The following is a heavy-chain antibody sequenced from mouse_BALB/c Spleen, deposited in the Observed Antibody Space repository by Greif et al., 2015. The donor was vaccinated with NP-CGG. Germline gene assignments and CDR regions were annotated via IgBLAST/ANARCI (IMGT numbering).Heavy chain of an antibody. CDR2: IRNKANGYTT. J-gene: IGHJ3*01. V-gene: IGHV7-3*02. CDR1: GFTFTDYY. CDR3: ARGDGYYWFAY. Sequence: EVKLVESGGGLVQPGGSLRLSCATSGFTFTDYYMSWVRQPPGKALEWLGFIRNKANGYTTEYSASVKGRFTISRDNSQGILYLQMNTLRAEDSATYYCARGDGYYWFAYWGQGTLVTVSA. D-gene: IGHD2-3*01.